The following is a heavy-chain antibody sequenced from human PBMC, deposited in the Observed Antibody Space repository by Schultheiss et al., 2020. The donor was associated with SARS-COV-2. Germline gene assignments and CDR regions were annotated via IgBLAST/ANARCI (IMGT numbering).Heavy chain of an antibody. CDR2: INHSGST. V-gene: IGHV4-34*01. J-gene: IGHJ6*02. Sequence: SETLSLTCTVSGGSISSYYWSWIRQPPGKGLEWIGEINHSGSTNYNPSLKSRVTIPVDTSKNQFSLNLSSVAAADTAVYYCARAVTMASGRPTPPYCYYGMDVWGQGTTVTVSS. CDR3: ARAVTMASGRPTPPYCYYGMDV. CDR1: GGSISSYY. D-gene: IGHD3-10*01.